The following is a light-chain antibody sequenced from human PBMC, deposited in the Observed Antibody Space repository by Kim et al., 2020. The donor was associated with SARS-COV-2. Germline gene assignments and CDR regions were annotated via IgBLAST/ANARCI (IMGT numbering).Light chain of an antibody. CDR3: QQSYSAPKT. CDR2: AAS. CDR1: QSVTNY. V-gene: IGKV1-39*01. Sequence: ASVGDRVTITCRASQSVTNYLNWYQQKPGKPPKLLIFAASSLQSGVPSRFSGSGSGTDFTLTISSLQPEDFATYYCQQSYSAPKTFGQGTKVDIK. J-gene: IGKJ1*01.